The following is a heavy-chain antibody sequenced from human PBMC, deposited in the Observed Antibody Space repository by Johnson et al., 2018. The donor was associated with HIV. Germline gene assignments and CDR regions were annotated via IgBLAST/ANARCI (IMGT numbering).Heavy chain of an antibody. CDR1: GFTFNRAW. Sequence: QEKLVESGGGLVKPGGSLRVSCAASGFTFNRAWMSWVRQAPGKGLEWVAILWYDGTTAFYADSVKGRFTISRDTSKKMLYLQMNSLRVDDTAVYYCAKTGGGAALDSWGQGTMVTVSS. CDR2: LWYDGTTA. V-gene: IGHV3-33*03. J-gene: IGHJ3*02. CDR3: AKTGGGAALDS. D-gene: IGHD3-16*01.